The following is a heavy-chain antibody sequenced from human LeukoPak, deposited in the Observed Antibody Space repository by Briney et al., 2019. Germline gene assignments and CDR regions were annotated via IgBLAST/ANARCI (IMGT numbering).Heavy chain of an antibody. D-gene: IGHD1-26*01. Sequence: PVKVSCKASGYTFTSYYMHWIRQAPGQGNALMGITNPNGGSTSYAQKYQGRVPMKRGTSTSTVYMELSRLRADDTAVYFCARERGGSGSHPAEYLQHWGQGALVTVSS. CDR2: TNPNGGST. CDR3: ARERGGSGSHPAEYLQH. J-gene: IGHJ1*01. V-gene: IGHV1-46*01. CDR1: GYTFTSYY.